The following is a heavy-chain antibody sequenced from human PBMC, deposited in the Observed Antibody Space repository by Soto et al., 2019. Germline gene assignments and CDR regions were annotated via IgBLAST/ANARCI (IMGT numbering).Heavy chain of an antibody. J-gene: IGHJ4*02. CDR1: GFTFSSYA. D-gene: IGHD2-15*01. Sequence: EVQLLESGGDLVQPGGSLRLSCAASGFTFSSYAMSWVRQAPGKGLEWVSAISGSGGSTYYADSVKGRFTISRDNSKNTLYLQMNSLRAEDTAVYYCAKAAQYCSGGSCYPVDFDYWGQGTLVTVSS. CDR2: ISGSGGST. V-gene: IGHV3-23*01. CDR3: AKAAQYCSGGSCYPVDFDY.